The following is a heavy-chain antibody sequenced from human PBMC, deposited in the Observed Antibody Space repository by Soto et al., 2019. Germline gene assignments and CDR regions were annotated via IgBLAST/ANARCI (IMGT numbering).Heavy chain of an antibody. Sequence: SVKVSCKASGGTFSSYAISWVRQAPGQGLEWMGGIIPIFGTANYAQKFQGRVTITADKSTSTAYMELSSLRSEDTAVYYCASGTYDILTGYYSGPFWFDPWGQGTLVTVSS. V-gene: IGHV1-69*06. J-gene: IGHJ5*02. CDR3: ASGTYDILTGYYSGPFWFDP. CDR1: GGTFSSYA. D-gene: IGHD3-9*01. CDR2: IIPIFGTA.